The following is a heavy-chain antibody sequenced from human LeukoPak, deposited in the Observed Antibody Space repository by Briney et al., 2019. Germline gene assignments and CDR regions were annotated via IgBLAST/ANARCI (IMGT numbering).Heavy chain of an antibody. CDR1: GFTFSDYE. J-gene: IGHJ3*02. CDR2: ISSGAGSI. CDR3: ARGVGTTYTEAFDI. D-gene: IGHD2/OR15-2a*01. V-gene: IGHV3-48*03. Sequence: GGSLRLSCTASGFTFSDYEMNWVRQAPGKGLEWVSYISSGAGSIYYADSVKGRFTISRDNAKDSLYLQMNSLRAEDTALYYCARGVGTTYTEAFDIWGQGTVVTVSS.